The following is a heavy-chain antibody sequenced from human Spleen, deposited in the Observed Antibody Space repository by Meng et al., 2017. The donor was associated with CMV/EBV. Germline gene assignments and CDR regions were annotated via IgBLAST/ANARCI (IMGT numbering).Heavy chain of an antibody. J-gene: IGHJ4*02. Sequence: QLQESGPGLVKPSETLPLTCTVSGGSISSSSYYWGWIRQPPGKGLEWIGSIYYSGSTYYNPSLKSRVTISVDTSKNQFSLKLSSVTAADTAVYYCARIINDYGDYWGQGTLVTVSS. CDR2: IYYSGST. D-gene: IGHD3-10*01. V-gene: IGHV4-39*07. CDR3: ARIINDYGDY. CDR1: GGSISSSSYY.